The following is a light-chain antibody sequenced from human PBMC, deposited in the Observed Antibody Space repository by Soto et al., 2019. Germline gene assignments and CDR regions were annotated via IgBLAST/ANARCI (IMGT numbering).Light chain of an antibody. J-gene: IGKJ2*01. V-gene: IGKV2-28*01. CDR2: LGS. CDR3: MQALQTPYT. CDR1: QRLLHSNGNTF. Sequence: EIVMTQSPPSLTVTPGEPASISCRSSQRLLHSNGNTFLDWYLQKPGQSPQLLIYLGSNRASGVPDRVSGSEAGTDFTLKISRVDAEDVGVYYCMQALQTPYTFGQGTKLEIK.